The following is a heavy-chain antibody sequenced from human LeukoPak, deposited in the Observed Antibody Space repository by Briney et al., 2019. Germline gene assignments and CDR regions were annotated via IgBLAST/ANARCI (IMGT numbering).Heavy chain of an antibody. D-gene: IGHD3-10*01. CDR2: ISGSGGST. J-gene: IGHJ4*02. CDR3: AKVEDYYGSGSYAH. CDR1: GFSFSSYA. V-gene: IGHV3-23*01. Sequence: PGGSLRLSCAASGFSFSSYAMIWLRQAPGNGLEWVSAISGSGGSTYYADSVKGRFTISRDNSKNTLYLQMNSLRAEDTAVYYCAKVEDYYGSGSYAHWGQGTLVTVSS.